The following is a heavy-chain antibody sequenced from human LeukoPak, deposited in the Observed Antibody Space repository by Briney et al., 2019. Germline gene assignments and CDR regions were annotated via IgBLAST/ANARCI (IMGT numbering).Heavy chain of an antibody. Sequence: GGSLRLSCAGSGFILNNYAMHWVRQPPGKGLEWVSGISWNSGSIDYADSVKGRFTISRDNAKNSLYLQMNSLRVEDTAFYYCAKDNRRHYTSGPNPDSLHWGQGALVAVSS. V-gene: IGHV3-9*01. D-gene: IGHD6-19*01. J-gene: IGHJ4*02. CDR2: ISWNSGSI. CDR1: GFILNNYA. CDR3: AKDNRRHYTSGPNPDSLH.